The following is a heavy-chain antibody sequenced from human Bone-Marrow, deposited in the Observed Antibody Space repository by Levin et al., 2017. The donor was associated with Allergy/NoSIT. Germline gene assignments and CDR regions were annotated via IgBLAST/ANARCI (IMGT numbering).Heavy chain of an antibody. D-gene: IGHD3-22*01. CDR2: IYPGDSET. CDR1: GYRFSSNW. J-gene: IGHJ4*02. CDR3: ATRNTSSDFEN. Sequence: ASVKVSCKVSGYRFSSNWIDWVRQMPGKGLEWMGIIYPGDSETRYSPSFQGQVTISADKSISTTYLQLTSLKASDTAMYYCATRNTSSDFENWGQGTLVTVSS. V-gene: IGHV5-51*01.